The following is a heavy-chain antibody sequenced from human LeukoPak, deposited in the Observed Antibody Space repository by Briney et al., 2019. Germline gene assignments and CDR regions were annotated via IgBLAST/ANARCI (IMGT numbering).Heavy chain of an antibody. CDR1: GFTFSSYS. V-gene: IGHV3-48*01. CDR2: ISSSSSTI. J-gene: IGHJ4*02. CDR3: ARDFDSSGYVGYFDY. Sequence: HPGGSLRLSCAASGFTFSSYSMNWVRQAPGKGLEWVSYISSSSSTIYYADSVKGRFTISRDNAKNSLYLQMNSLRAEDTAVYYCARDFDSSGYVGYFDYWGQGTLVTVSS. D-gene: IGHD3-22*01.